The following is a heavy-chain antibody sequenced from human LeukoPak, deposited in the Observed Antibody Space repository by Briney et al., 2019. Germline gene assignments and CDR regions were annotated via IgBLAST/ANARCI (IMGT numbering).Heavy chain of an antibody. D-gene: IGHD1/OR15-1a*01. V-gene: IGHV3-74*01. CDR3: ARGRLWNIDY. CDR2: INRDGSST. J-gene: IGHJ4*02. Sequence: PGGSLRLSCAASGFTFSSYWMRWVRQAPGKGLVWVSRINRDGSSTTYADSVKGRVTISRDNTKNTVYLQMNSLRAEDTAVYYCARGRLWNIDYWGQGTLVTVSS. CDR1: GFTFSSYW.